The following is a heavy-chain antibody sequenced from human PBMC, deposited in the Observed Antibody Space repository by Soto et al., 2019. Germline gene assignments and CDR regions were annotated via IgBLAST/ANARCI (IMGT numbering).Heavy chain of an antibody. Sequence: ASVKVSCKASGYTFTSYGISWVRQAPGQGLEWMGWISAYNGNTNYAQKPQGRVTMTTDTSTSTAYMELRSLRSDDTAVYYCARDPRPYVYDFWSAISRFDPWGQGTLVTVSS. V-gene: IGHV1-18*01. CDR1: GYTFTSYG. CDR2: ISAYNGNT. CDR3: ARDPRPYVYDFWSAISRFDP. J-gene: IGHJ5*02. D-gene: IGHD3-3*01.